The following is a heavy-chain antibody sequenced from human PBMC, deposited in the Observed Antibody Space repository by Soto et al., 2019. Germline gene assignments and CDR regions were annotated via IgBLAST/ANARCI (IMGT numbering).Heavy chain of an antibody. CDR2: INTYNGNT. CDR1: GYTFTNYG. CDR3: ARAATRWFDP. J-gene: IGHJ5*02. Sequence: ASVKVSCKASGYTFTNYGISWVRQAPGQGLEWMGWINTYNGNTNHAQKLQGRVTMTTDTSTSTAYMELSSLRSEDTAVYYCARAATRWFDPWGQGTLVTVSS. D-gene: IGHD1-1*01. V-gene: IGHV1-18*01.